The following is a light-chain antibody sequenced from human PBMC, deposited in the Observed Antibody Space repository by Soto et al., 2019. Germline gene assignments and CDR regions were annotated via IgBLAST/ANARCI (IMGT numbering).Light chain of an antibody. V-gene: IGLV2-14*01. Sequence: QSVLTRPASVSGSPGQSNTISCTGTSSDVGAYNYVSWYQQNPGKAPKLMIYDVTNRPSGVSNRFSGSKSGNTASLTISGLQAEDEADYYCSSFTTSTTYVFGTGTKVTVL. CDR3: SSFTTSTTYV. J-gene: IGLJ1*01. CDR2: DVT. CDR1: SSDVGAYNY.